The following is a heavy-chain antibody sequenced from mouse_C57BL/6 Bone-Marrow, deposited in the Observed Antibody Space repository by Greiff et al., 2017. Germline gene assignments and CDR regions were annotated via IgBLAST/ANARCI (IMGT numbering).Heavy chain of an antibody. CDR2: ISSGGSYT. Sequence: EVQRVESGGDLVKPGGSLKLSCAASGFTFSSYGMSWVRQTPDKRLEWVATISSGGSYTYYPDSVKGRFTISRDNAKNTLYLQMSSLKSEDTAMYYCARYYYGSSLYYAMDYWGQGTSVTVSS. CDR1: GFTFSSYG. V-gene: IGHV5-6*01. CDR3: ARYYYGSSLYYAMDY. D-gene: IGHD1-1*01. J-gene: IGHJ4*01.